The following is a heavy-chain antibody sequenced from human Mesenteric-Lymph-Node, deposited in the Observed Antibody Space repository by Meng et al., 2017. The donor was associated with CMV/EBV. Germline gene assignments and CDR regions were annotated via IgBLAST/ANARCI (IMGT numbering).Heavy chain of an antibody. CDR3: ARGGRRQPFDY. V-gene: IGHV3-21*01. CDR2: ISRSSTYI. CDR1: GFTFSSYG. Sequence: GESLKISRAASGFTFSSYGMNWVRQAPGKGLEWVSSISRSSTYIYYADSVKGRFTISRDNAKNSLYLQMNSLRAEDTAVYYCARGGRRQPFDYWGQGTLVTVSS. J-gene: IGHJ4*02. D-gene: IGHD1-1*01.